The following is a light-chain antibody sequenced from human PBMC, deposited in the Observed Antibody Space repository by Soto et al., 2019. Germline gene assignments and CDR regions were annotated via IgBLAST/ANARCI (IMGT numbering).Light chain of an antibody. CDR2: DAS. V-gene: IGKV3-11*01. CDR3: QQRSNWPRVT. CDR1: QSVSSY. Sequence: EIVLTQSPATLSLSPGERATLSCRASQSVSSYLAWYQQKTGQAPRLLIYDASNRATGIPARFSGSGSVTDFTLTISSLEPEDFAVYYCQQRSNWPRVTFGPGTKVDIK. J-gene: IGKJ3*01.